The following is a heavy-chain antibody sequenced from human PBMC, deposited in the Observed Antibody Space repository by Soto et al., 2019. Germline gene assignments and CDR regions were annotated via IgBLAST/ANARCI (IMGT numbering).Heavy chain of an antibody. Sequence: SETLSLTCTVSGGSISSYYWSWIRQPPGKGLEWIGYIYYSGSTNYNPSLKSRVTISVDTSKNQFSLKLSSVTAADTAVYYCARVIDYYDSSGYYYYYYYGMAVWGQGTTVTVPS. D-gene: IGHD3-22*01. CDR1: GGSISSYY. J-gene: IGHJ6*02. V-gene: IGHV4-59*12. CDR3: ARVIDYYDSSGYYYYYYYGMAV. CDR2: IYYSGST.